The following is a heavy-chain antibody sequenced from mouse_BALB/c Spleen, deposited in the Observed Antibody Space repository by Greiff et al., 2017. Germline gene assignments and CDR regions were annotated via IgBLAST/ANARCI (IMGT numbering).Heavy chain of an antibody. CDR3: ARWDYGSSWDY. J-gene: IGHJ2*01. V-gene: IGHV14-3*02. Sequence: VHVKQSGAELVKPGASVKLSCTASGFNIKDTYMHWVKQRPEQGLEWIGRIDPANGNTKYDPKFQGKATITADTSSNTAYLQLSSLTSEDTAVYYCARWDYGSSWDYWGQGTTLTVSS. CDR2: IDPANGNT. CDR1: GFNIKDTY. D-gene: IGHD1-1*01.